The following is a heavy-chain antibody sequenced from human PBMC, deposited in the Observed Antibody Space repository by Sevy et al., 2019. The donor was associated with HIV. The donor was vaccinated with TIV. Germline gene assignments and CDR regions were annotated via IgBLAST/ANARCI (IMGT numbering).Heavy chain of an antibody. J-gene: IGHJ4*02. CDR1: GFTFSSYW. V-gene: IGHV3-7*01. CDR2: INQDGSKK. Sequence: GGSLRLSCAASGFTFSSYWMTWVRQAPGQGLEWVANINQDGSKKYYVDSVKGRFTISRDNAKNSLYLQMNSLRAEDTAVYYCVREGVGGYSYSLDCWGQGTLVTVSS. CDR3: VREGVGGYSYSLDC. D-gene: IGHD5-18*01.